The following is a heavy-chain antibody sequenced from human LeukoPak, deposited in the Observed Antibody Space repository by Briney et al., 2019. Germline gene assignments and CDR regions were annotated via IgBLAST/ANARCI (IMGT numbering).Heavy chain of an antibody. V-gene: IGHV1-69*13. CDR2: IIPIFGTA. D-gene: IGHD6-13*01. CDR3: ASDGIAAAGIN. Sequence: ASVKVSCKASGGTFSSYAISWVRQAPGQGLEWMGGIIPIFGTANYARKFQGRVTITADESTSTAYMELSSLRSEDTAVYYCASDGIAAAGINWGQGTLVTVSS. CDR1: GGTFSSYA. J-gene: IGHJ4*02.